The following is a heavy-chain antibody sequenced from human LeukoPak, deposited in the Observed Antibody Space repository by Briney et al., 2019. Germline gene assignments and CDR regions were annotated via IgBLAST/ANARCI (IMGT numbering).Heavy chain of an antibody. CDR3: ARGSGYSSSWYYWFDP. J-gene: IGHJ5*02. CDR1: GYTFTSYA. V-gene: IGHV1-2*02. D-gene: IGHD6-13*01. Sequence: ASVKVSCKASGYTFTSYAMNWVRQAPGQGLEWMGWINPNSGGTNYAQKFQGRVTMTRDTSVSTAYMELSRLRSDDTAVYYCARGSGYSSSWYYWFDPWGQGTLVTVSS. CDR2: INPNSGGT.